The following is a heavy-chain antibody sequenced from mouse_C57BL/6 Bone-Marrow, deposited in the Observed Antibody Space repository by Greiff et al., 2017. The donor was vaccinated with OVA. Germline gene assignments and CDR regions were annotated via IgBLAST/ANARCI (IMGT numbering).Heavy chain of an antibody. Sequence: VKLQQSGPGLVQPSQSLSITCTVSGFSLTSYGVHWVRQSPGKGLEWLGVIWSGGSTDYNAAFISRLSISKDNSKSQVFFKMNSLQADDTAIYYCASHYYGSSHWGQGTLVTVSA. CDR1: GFSLTSYG. J-gene: IGHJ3*01. D-gene: IGHD1-1*01. CDR2: IWSGGST. V-gene: IGHV2-2*01. CDR3: ASHYYGSSH.